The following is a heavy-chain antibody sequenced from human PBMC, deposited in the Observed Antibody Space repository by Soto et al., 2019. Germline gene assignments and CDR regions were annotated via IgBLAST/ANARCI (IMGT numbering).Heavy chain of an antibody. J-gene: IGHJ6*02. V-gene: IGHV3-7*01. Sequence: PGGSLRLSCATSGFTINSVWMSWVRQAPGKGLEWVANIKQDGNEKYYVDSVKGRFTISRDNAKNSLSLQMNSLRADDTAVYYCARGRGLDVWGQGTTVTVSS. CDR1: GFTINSVW. CDR2: IKQDGNEK. CDR3: ARGRGLDV.